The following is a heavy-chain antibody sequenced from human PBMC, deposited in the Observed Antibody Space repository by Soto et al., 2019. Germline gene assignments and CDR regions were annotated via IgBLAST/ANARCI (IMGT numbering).Heavy chain of an antibody. J-gene: IGHJ6*02. CDR3: ARDRAPDGMDV. Sequence: GGSLRLSCAASGFAFSSYERKWVRQAPGKGLEWVSNISGRYTILDYADPVKGRLTSSRDNAKNSLYLQMNSLRAEDTAVYYCARDRAPDGMDVWGQGTSVTVSS. V-gene: IGHV3-48*03. CDR1: GFAFSSYE. CDR2: ISGRYTIL.